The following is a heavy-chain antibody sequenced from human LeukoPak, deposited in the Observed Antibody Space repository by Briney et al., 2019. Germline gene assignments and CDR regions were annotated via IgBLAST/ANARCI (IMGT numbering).Heavy chain of an antibody. J-gene: IGHJ5*02. Sequence: PSETLSLTCTVSGGSISSFYWSWIRQPPGKGLEWIGFIYYSGITKYNPSFESRVTMSVDRSRKQFSLNLSSVTAADTAVYYCARGLNYYDGSGYCNWFDPWGQGTLVTVSS. D-gene: IGHD3-22*01. CDR1: GGSISSFY. V-gene: IGHV4-59*01. CDR2: IYYSGIT. CDR3: ARGLNYYDGSGYCNWFDP.